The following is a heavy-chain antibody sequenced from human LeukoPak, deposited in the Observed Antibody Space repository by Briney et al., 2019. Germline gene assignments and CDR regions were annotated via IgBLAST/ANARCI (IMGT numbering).Heavy chain of an antibody. CDR1: GFTFSSYA. D-gene: IGHD4-17*01. J-gene: IGHJ4*02. CDR3: SGIYGDFDY. CDR2: ISYDGSNK. V-gene: IGHV3-30*04. Sequence: GGSLRLSCAASGFTFSSYAMHWVRRAPGKGLEWVAVISYDGSNKYYADSVKGRFTISRDNSKNTLYLQMNSLRAEDTAVYYCSGIYGDFDYWGQGTLVTVSS.